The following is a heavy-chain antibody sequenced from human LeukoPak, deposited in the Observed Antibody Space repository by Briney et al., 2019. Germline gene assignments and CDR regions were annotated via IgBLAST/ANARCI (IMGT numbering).Heavy chain of an antibody. D-gene: IGHD1-26*01. CDR3: AKDQPSESSD. Sequence: GGSLRLSCAASGFTFSSYSMNWVRQAPGKGLEWVGFIQNDGSNKYYTESLKGRFTISRDNSKNTVYLQMNSLRAEDTAVYYCAKDQPSESSDWGQGTLVTVSS. CDR2: IQNDGSNK. J-gene: IGHJ4*02. V-gene: IGHV3-30*02. CDR1: GFTFSSYS.